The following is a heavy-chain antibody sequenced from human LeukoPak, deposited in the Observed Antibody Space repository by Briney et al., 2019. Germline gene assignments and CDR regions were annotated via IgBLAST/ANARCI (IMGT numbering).Heavy chain of an antibody. D-gene: IGHD2-2*01. CDR2: IWYDGSNK. CDR3: ARVCLVCSSPSCYGSKMDY. V-gene: IGHV3-33*01. CDR1: GFTFSSYG. J-gene: IGHJ4*02. Sequence: GGSLRLSCAASGFTFSSYGMHWVRQAPGKGLEWVAVIWYDGSNKYYADSVKGRFTISRDNSKNTLYLQMNSLRAEDTAVYYCARVCLVCSSPSCYGSKMDYGGREPLVTVSS.